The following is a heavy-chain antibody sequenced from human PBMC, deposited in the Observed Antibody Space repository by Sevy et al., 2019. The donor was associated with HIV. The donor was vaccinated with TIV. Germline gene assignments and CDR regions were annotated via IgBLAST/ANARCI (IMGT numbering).Heavy chain of an antibody. D-gene: IGHD3-10*01. J-gene: IGHJ5*02. V-gene: IGHV1-24*01. CDR2: FDPENGET. CDR1: GYTLTELS. CDR3: ATVKYGAESPPGRGFDH. Sequence: ASVKVSCKVSGYTLTELSMHWVRQAPGKGLEWMGGFDPENGETIYAQKFQGSVTMTEDTSTDTAYMELSSLRSEDTADCYSATVKYGAESPPGRGFDHWGQGTLVTVSS.